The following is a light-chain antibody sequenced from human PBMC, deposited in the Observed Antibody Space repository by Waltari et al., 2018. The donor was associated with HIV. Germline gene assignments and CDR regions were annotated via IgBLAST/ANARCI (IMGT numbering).Light chain of an antibody. J-gene: IGLJ3*02. CDR1: TPNIGSQF. Sequence: SVLTQPPSTSGTPGQTVNISCSGSTPNIGSQFVYQQFPGTAPKLLIYRNNERPSGVPDRFSGSKSGISASLAITGLRSEDEADYYCAAWDVSLSGWVLGGGTKLTVL. CDR3: AAWDVSLSGWV. V-gene: IGLV1-47*01. CDR2: RNN.